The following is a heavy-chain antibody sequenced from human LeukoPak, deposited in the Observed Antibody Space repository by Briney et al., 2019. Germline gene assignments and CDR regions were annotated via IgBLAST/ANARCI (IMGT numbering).Heavy chain of an antibody. Sequence: GGSLRLSCAAPGHTFSSYSMNRVRQAPGKGLEWVSSISSSSSYIYYADSVKGRFTISRDNAKNSLYLQMNSLRAEDTAVYYCATLRSKIAVAGTSAFDIWGQGTMVTVSS. D-gene: IGHD6-19*01. CDR1: GHTFSSYS. J-gene: IGHJ3*02. CDR3: ATLRSKIAVAGTSAFDI. V-gene: IGHV3-21*01. CDR2: ISSSSSYI.